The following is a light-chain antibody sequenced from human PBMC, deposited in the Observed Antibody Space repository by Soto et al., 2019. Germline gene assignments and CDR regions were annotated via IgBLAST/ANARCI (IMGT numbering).Light chain of an antibody. V-gene: IGKV3-20*01. J-gene: IGKJ5*01. CDR1: QSVDSTY. CDR2: GAS. Sequence: EIVLTQSPGTLSLTPGERATLSCRASQSVDSTYLTWYQQKPGQAPRLLIYGASGRATGIPDRFSGSGSGTDFTLTISFLQSEDFAVYYCQQYNSWPLITFGPGTRLEIK. CDR3: QQYNSWPLIT.